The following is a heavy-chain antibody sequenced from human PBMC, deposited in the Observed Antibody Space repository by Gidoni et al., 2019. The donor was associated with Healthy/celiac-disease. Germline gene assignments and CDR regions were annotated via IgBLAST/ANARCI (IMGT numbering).Heavy chain of an antibody. CDR1: GFTVSSNY. CDR2: IYSGGST. V-gene: IGHV3-53*02. D-gene: IGHD2-21*02. J-gene: IGHJ3*02. CDR3: ARAPTASLAFDI. Sequence: EVQLVETGGGLIQPGGSLRLSFAASGFTVSSNYMSWVRQAPGKGLECVSVIYSGGSTYDADSVKGRFTISRDNSKNTLYLQMNSLRAEDTAVYYCARAPTASLAFDIWGQGTMVTVSS.